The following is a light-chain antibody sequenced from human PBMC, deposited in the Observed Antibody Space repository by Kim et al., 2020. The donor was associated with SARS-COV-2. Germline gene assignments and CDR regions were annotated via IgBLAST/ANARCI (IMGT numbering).Light chain of an antibody. V-gene: IGLV1-51*01. CDR3: GTWDSSLTAVV. J-gene: IGLJ2*01. Sequence: GQKVTISCSGDSSSVGTNDVSWYQQLPGTAPKLLIYDNKERPSGIPDRFSGSKSGTSATLGITGLQTGDEADYYCGTWDSSLTAVVFGGGTQLTVL. CDR1: SSSVGTND. CDR2: DNK.